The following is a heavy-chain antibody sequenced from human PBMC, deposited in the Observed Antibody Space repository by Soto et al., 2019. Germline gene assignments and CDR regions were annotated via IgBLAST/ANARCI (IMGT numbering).Heavy chain of an antibody. V-gene: IGHV3-23*04. CDR2: ISGSGGST. J-gene: IGHJ3*02. CDR1: GFTFSSYA. Sequence: VQLVESGGGVVQPGRSLRLSCAASGFTFSSYAMSWVRQAPGKGLEWVSAISGSGGSTYYADSVKGRFTISRDNSKNTLYLQMNSLKTEDTAVYYCTTVGHIPYSSGWYVSDAFDIWGQGTMVTVSS. D-gene: IGHD6-19*01. CDR3: TTVGHIPYSSGWYVSDAFDI.